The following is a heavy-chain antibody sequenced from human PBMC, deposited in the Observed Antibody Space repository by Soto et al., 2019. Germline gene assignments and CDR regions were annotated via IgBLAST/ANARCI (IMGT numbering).Heavy chain of an antibody. V-gene: IGHV3-30-3*01. D-gene: IGHD5-12*01. Sequence: QVQLVESGGGVVQPGRSLRLSCAASGFTFSSYAMHWVRQAPGKGLEWVAVISYDGSNKYYADSVKGRFTISRDNTKNALHLQMSGLRAEDTAVYYCARDIVATDQPIAVAQTNWFDPWGQGTLVTVSS. CDR2: ISYDGSNK. J-gene: IGHJ5*02. CDR1: GFTFSSYA. CDR3: ARDIVATDQPIAVAQTNWFDP.